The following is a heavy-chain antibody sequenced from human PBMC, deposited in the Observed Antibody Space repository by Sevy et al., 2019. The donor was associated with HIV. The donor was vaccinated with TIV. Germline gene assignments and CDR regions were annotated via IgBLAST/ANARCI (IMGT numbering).Heavy chain of an antibody. D-gene: IGHD6-6*01. CDR3: ARVPVGSSPYYYAIDV. J-gene: IGHJ6*02. Sequence: SETLSLTCTVSGAAISSGGYYWTWIRQHPGKGLEWIGNIYHSGSSFYNPCLKGRVVMSVVTSKNQFSLNLTSLTAADTAVYYCARVPVGSSPYYYAIDVWGQGTSVTVSS. CDR1: GAAISSGGYY. V-gene: IGHV4-31*03. CDR2: IYHSGSS.